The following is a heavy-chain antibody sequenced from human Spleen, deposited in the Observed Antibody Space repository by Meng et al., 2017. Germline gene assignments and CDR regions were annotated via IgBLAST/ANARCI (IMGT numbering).Heavy chain of an antibody. CDR3: AADFGWFDY. V-gene: IGHV3-66*02. D-gene: IGHD3-9*01. Sequence: GESLKISCAASGFTVSSNYMSWVRQAPGKGLEWVSVINSGGSTYYADSVKRRFTISRDNSKDTLYLQMNGLRAEDTTVYYCAADFGWFDYWGQGTLVTVSS. J-gene: IGHJ4*02. CDR1: GFTVSSNY. CDR2: INSGGST.